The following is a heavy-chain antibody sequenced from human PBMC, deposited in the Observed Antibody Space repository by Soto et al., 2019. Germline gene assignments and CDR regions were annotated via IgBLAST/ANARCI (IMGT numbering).Heavy chain of an antibody. CDR1: GGTFSSYA. Sequence: SVKVSCKASGGTFSSYAISWVRQAPGQGLEWMGGIIPIFGTANYAQKFQGRVTITADESTSTAYMELSSLRSEDTAVYYCARGNSLGDAATYYFDYWGQGTMGTVPQ. V-gene: IGHV1-69*13. CDR3: ARGNSLGDAATYYFDY. J-gene: IGHJ4*02. D-gene: IGHD2-21*02. CDR2: IIPIFGTA.